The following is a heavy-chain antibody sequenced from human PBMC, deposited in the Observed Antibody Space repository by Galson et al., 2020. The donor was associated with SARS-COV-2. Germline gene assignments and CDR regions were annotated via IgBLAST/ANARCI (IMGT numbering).Heavy chain of an antibody. J-gene: IGHJ1*01. CDR2: ISNSGRTI. D-gene: IGHD6-13*01. CDR1: GFTFSIYE. CDR3: AKLDSSSWEGEYFQH. V-gene: IGHV3-48*03. Sequence: SLKISCAASGFTFSIYEMNWVRLAPGTGLEWVSYISNSGRTIYYADSVKGRFTISKDNAKNSLYLQMNSLRAEDTAVYYCAKLDSSSWEGEYFQHWGQGTQVTVSS.